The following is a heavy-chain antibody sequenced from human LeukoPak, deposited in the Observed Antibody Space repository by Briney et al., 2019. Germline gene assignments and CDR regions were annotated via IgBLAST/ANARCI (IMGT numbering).Heavy chain of an antibody. CDR3: ARGGPIGQLWSWY. D-gene: IGHD5-18*01. V-gene: IGHV4-30-4*08. Sequence: PSQTLSLTCTVSGGSISSGDYYWSWIRQPPGKGLEWIGEINHSGSTNYNPSLKSRVTISVDTSKNQFSLKLSSVTAADTAVYYCARGGPIGQLWSWYWGQGTLVTVSS. CDR1: GGSISSGDYY. CDR2: INHSGST. J-gene: IGHJ4*02.